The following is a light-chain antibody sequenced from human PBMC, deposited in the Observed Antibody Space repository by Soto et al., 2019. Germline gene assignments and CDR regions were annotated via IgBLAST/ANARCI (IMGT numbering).Light chain of an antibody. J-gene: IGLJ1*01. V-gene: IGLV2-14*01. CDR3: SSHTSGSTRV. CDR1: SGDVGGYDY. CDR2: EVT. Sequence: QSALTQPASVSGSPGQSIAISCTGTSGDVGGYDYVSWYQQHPDKATKLMIYEVTKRPSWVSNRFSGSKSGNTASLTISWLQPEDEADYYCSSHTSGSTRVFGSGTKVTVL.